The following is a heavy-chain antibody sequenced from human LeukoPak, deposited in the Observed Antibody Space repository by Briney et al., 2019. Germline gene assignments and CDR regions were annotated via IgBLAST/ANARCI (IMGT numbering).Heavy chain of an antibody. Sequence: PSETLSLTCTVSGYSISSGYYWGWIRQPPGKGLEWIGSIYHSGSTYYNPSLKSRVTISVDTSKNQFSLKLSSVTAADTAVYYCAREGDWSSLDFWGQGTLVAVSS. CDR2: IYHSGST. CDR3: AREGDWSSLDF. V-gene: IGHV4-38-2*02. D-gene: IGHD2-21*01. CDR1: GYSISSGYY. J-gene: IGHJ4*02.